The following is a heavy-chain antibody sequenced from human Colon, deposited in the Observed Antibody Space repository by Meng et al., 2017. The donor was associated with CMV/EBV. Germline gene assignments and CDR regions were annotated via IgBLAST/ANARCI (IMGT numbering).Heavy chain of an antibody. Sequence: ASVKVSCKASGYTFTGYYMHWVRQAPGQGLEWMGWINPNSGGTNYAKKFQGRVTMTRDTSISTAYMELSRLRSDDTAVYYCARGGPGYSSGWYGYWGQGTLVTVSS. CDR3: ARGGPGYSSGWYGY. CDR2: INPNSGGT. J-gene: IGHJ4*02. D-gene: IGHD6-19*01. CDR1: GYTFTGYY. V-gene: IGHV1-2*02.